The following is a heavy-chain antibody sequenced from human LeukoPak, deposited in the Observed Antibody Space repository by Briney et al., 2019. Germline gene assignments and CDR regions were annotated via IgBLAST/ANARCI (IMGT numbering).Heavy chain of an antibody. CDR3: ARSSGSYSLFQDGMDV. Sequence: GGSLRLSCAASGFTFSSYDMHGVRQATGKGLEWVSAIGTAGDTYYPGSVKGRFTISRENAKNSLYLQMNSLRAGDTAVYYCARSSGSYSLFQDGMDVWGQGTTVTVSS. D-gene: IGHD1-26*01. CDR2: IGTAGDT. J-gene: IGHJ6*02. CDR1: GFTFSSYD. V-gene: IGHV3-13*01.